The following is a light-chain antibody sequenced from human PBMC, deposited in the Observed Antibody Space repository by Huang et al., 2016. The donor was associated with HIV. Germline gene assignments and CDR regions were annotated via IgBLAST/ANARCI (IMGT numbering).Light chain of an antibody. CDR1: QDIRTY. Sequence: DIQMTQSPSSLSASVGDRVTITCQASQDIRTYLNWYQQKPGKAPKGLIYAASNLETGVPSRFSGSGSGTKFTFTISTLQPEDIATYYCQQYDNVPITFGQGTRLEI. V-gene: IGKV1-33*01. CDR2: AAS. J-gene: IGKJ5*01. CDR3: QQYDNVPIT.